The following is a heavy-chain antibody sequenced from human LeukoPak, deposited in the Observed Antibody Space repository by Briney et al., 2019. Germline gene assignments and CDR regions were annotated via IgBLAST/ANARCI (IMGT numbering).Heavy chain of an antibody. V-gene: IGHV4-59*01. CDR3: ARAGGRWLVWNF. J-gene: IGHJ4*02. Sequence: SETLSLTCTVSGGFISSYYWSWIRQSPGKGLEWIGYISDGGNTNYNPSLKSRVTISVQTSKNQFSLKLRSVTAADTAVYYCARAGGRWLVWNFWGQGTLVTVSS. CDR1: GGFISSYY. D-gene: IGHD6-19*01. CDR2: ISDGGNT.